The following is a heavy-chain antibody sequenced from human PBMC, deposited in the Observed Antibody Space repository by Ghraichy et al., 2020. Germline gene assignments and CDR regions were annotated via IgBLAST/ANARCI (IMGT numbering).Heavy chain of an antibody. Sequence: SETLSLTCTVSGGSVSSGSYYWNWIRQPPGKGLEWIGYIYYTGSANYSPSLKSRVTISADTSKNQFSLKLTSVTAADTAVYHCARTLREYSGYGYLGYWGQGTLVTVSS. CDR3: ARTLREYSGYGYLGY. V-gene: IGHV4-61*01. D-gene: IGHD5-12*01. CDR1: GGSVSSGSYY. J-gene: IGHJ4*02. CDR2: IYYTGSA.